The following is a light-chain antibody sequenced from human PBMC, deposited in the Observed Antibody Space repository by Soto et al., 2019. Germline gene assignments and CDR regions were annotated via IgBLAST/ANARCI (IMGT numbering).Light chain of an antibody. CDR1: QNVRSN. CDR3: QHYNSYGT. V-gene: IGKV3-15*01. CDR2: GAS. Sequence: EIVMAKSPATLSVYPGERATLSYMASQNVRSNLAWYQQKPGQAPRLLIYGASTRATGVPSRFSGSGSGTEFTLTISSLQPDDFATYYCQHYNSYGTFGQGTKVDIK. J-gene: IGKJ1*01.